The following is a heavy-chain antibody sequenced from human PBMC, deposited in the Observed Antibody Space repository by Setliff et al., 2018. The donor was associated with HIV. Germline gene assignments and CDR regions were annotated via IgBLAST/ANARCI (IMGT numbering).Heavy chain of an antibody. J-gene: IGHJ6*03. CDR2: TYYRSKWSN. CDR1: GDSVSSNTAA. CDR3: ARGGDWDYNYYMDV. V-gene: IGHV6-1*01. Sequence: SQTLSLTCATSGDSVSSNTAAWNWIRQPPSRGLEWLGRTYYRSKWSNDYAVSVKSRITINPDTSKNQFSLQLNSVTPEDTAVYFCARGGDWDYNYYMDVWDKGTTVTVSS. D-gene: IGHD3-16*01.